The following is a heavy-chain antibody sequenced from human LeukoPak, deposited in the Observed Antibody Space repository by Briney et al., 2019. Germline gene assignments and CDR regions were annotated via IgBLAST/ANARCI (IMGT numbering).Heavy chain of an antibody. V-gene: IGHV4-59*01. Sequence: SETLSLTCTVSGGSISSYYWSWIRQPPGKGLEWIGYIYYSGSTNYNPSLKSRVTISVDTSKNQFSLKLSSVTAADTAVYYCARETLSIAVAGSIGYFDYWGRGTLVTVSS. J-gene: IGHJ4*02. D-gene: IGHD6-19*01. CDR1: GGSISSYY. CDR2: IYYSGST. CDR3: ARETLSIAVAGSIGYFDY.